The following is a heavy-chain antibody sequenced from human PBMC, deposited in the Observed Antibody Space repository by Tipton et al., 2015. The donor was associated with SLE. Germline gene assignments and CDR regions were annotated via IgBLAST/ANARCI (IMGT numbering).Heavy chain of an antibody. J-gene: IGHJ4*02. CDR1: GGTFSSYA. CDR3: ARGSRRSTSCYTEGFDY. Sequence: QVQLVQSGAEVKKSGSSEKVSCKASGGTFSSYAISWARQAPGQGLEWMGGIIPIFGTANYAPKFQGRVTITADESTSTAYMELSSLRSEDTAVYYWARGSRRSTSCYTEGFDYWGQGTLVTVSS. V-gene: IGHV1-69*01. D-gene: IGHD2-2*02. CDR2: IIPIFGTA.